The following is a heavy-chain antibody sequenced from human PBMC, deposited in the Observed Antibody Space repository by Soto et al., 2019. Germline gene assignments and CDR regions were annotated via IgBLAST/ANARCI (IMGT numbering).Heavy chain of an antibody. D-gene: IGHD3-10*01. CDR3: ARQGFGPLHGLVDV. CDR1: GGSXXXXX. V-gene: IGHV4-59*08. CDR2: VHHSWGS. Sequence: QVQLQESGPGLVKPSETLSLSCTVSGGSXXXXXXXWXRQSPGKRMEWIGYVHHSWGSSYNPSLQSRVAISLDTSKSQXSXKVTSVTATDTAVYYCARQGFGPLHGLVDVWGQGTTVTVSS. J-gene: IGHJ6*02.